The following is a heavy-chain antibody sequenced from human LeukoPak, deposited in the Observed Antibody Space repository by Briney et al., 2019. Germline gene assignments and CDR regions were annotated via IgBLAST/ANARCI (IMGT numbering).Heavy chain of an antibody. CDR2: ISVYNGNT. Sequence: ASVKVSCKASGYTFTSYDISWVRHAPGQGLEWMGWISVYNGNTNYAQKFQGRVTMTTDTSTSTAYMELRSLRSDDTAVYYCARVGNWNDNPWGQGTLVTVSS. V-gene: IGHV1-18*01. D-gene: IGHD1-20*01. CDR3: ARVGNWNDNP. CDR1: GYTFTSYD. J-gene: IGHJ5*02.